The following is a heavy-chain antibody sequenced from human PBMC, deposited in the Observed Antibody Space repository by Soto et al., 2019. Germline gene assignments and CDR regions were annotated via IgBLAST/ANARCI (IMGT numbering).Heavy chain of an antibody. V-gene: IGHV4-30-4*01. J-gene: IGHJ3*02. CDR1: GGSISSGDYY. D-gene: IGHD1-1*01. Sequence: SETLSLTCTVSGGSISSGDYYWSWIRQPPGKGLEWIGYIYYSGSTYYNPSLKSRVTISVDTSKNQFSLKLSSVTAADTAVYYCARVGGTTGDAFDIWGQGTMVPV. CDR3: ARVGGTTGDAFDI. CDR2: IYYSGST.